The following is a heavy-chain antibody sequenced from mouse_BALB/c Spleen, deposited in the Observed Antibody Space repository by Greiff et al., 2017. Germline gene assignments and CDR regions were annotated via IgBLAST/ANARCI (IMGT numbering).Heavy chain of an antibody. CDR1: GFTFSDYY. CDR3: ARDYDGNYYAMDY. V-gene: IGHV5-4*02. CDR2: ISDGGSYT. D-gene: IGHD2-12*01. J-gene: IGHJ4*01. Sequence: EVKLVESGGGLVKPGGSLKLSCAASGFTFSDYYMYWVRQTPEKRLEWVATISDGGSYTYYPDSVKGRFTISRDNAKNNLYLQMSSLKSEDTAMYYCARDYDGNYYAMDYWGQGTSVTVSS.